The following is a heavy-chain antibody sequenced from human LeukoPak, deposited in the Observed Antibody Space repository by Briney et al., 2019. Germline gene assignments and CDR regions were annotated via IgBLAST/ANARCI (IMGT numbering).Heavy chain of an antibody. CDR2: IYDNGNT. CDR3: VREGEVGDLDY. J-gene: IGHJ4*02. CDR1: GGSISSYY. V-gene: IGHV4-59*06. D-gene: IGHD1-26*01. Sequence: SETLSLTCTVSGGSISSYYWSWIRQPPGKGLEWIGYIYDNGNTYYNPSLKSRVTISIDTSKNQFSLKLSSVTAADTAVYYCVREGEVGDLDYWGQGTLVTVSS.